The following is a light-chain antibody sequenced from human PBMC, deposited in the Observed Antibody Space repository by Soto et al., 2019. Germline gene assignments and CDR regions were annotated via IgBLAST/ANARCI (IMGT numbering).Light chain of an antibody. V-gene: IGLV2-14*01. CDR1: SSDLGIYNY. CDR3: SSSTTSSTRV. CDR2: EVT. J-gene: IGLJ1*01. Sequence: QSALAQPASVSGSPGQSITISCSGTSSDLGIYNYVSWYQQHPGKVPKLIILEVTNRPSGVSNRFSGSKSGNTASLTISGLQAEDEADYYCSSSTTSSTRVFGTGTKVTVL.